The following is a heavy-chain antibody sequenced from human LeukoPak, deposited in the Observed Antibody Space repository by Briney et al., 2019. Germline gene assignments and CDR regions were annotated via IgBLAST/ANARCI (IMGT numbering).Heavy chain of an antibody. CDR3: TRDLAAVPGPRMDV. D-gene: IGHD6-19*01. CDR1: GFSFSSCY. V-gene: IGHV3-7*03. J-gene: IGHJ6*02. CDR2: INPDGSER. Sequence: GGSLRLSCAASGFSFSSCYMSWVRQAPGKGLEWVALINPDGSERYYVDSVKGRFTISRDNAKNSLYLQMDSLRDDDTAMYFCTRDLAAVPGPRMDVWGQGTTVTVSS.